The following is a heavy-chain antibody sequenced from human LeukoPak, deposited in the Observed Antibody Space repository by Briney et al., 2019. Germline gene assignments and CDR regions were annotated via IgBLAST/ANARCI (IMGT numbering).Heavy chain of an antibody. J-gene: IGHJ3*02. CDR1: GFTFSSYA. D-gene: IGHD3-22*01. V-gene: IGHV3-30*14. Sequence: GGSLRLSCAASGFTFSSYAMHWVRQAPGKGLEWVAVISYDGSNKYYAESVKGRFTISRDNSKNTLYLQMNSLRAEDTAVYYCARALYYDTPAFDIWGQGTMVTVSS. CDR3: ARALYYDTPAFDI. CDR2: ISYDGSNK.